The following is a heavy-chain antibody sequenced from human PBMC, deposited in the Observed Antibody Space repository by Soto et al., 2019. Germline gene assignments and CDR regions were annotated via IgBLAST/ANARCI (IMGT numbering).Heavy chain of an antibody. CDR3: ASDFRTRGWFRQAGNFAMDV. J-gene: IGHJ6*02. CDR2: IHPNTGGT. CDR1: GYPYTNSY. V-gene: IGHV1-2*04. Sequence: QVQLVQSGAEVRKPGASVKVSCKASGYPYTNSYMHWVRQAPGQGLEWMGWIHPNTGGTNYAQKFQGWVTMTRHASVSTVYMELNRLTSDDTAIYFCASDFRTRGWFRQAGNFAMDVWGQGTTVTVS. D-gene: IGHD6-19*01.